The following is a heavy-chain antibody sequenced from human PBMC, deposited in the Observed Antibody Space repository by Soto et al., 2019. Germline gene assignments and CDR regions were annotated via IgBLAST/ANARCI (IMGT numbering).Heavy chain of an antibody. D-gene: IGHD2-2*01. Sequence: SLRLSCAASGFTFSSYAMHWVRQAQGKGLEWVAVISYDGSNKYYADSGKGRFTTSRDNSKNTLYLQMNSLRAEDTAVYYCARDQGIVVAPGGMGVWGQGTTVTVSS. V-gene: IGHV3-30-3*01. CDR2: ISYDGSNK. CDR1: GFTFSSYA. J-gene: IGHJ6*02. CDR3: ARDQGIVVAPGGMGV.